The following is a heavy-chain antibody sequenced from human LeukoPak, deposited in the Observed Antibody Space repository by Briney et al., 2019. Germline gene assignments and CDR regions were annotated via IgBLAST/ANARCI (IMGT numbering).Heavy chain of an antibody. CDR1: GGSISSGDYY. CDR3: ARQPLRSRYYYYYYVDV. Sequence: PSETLSLTCTVSGGSISSGDYYWSWIRQPPGKGLEWIGYIYYSGSTYYNSSLKSRVTISVDTSKNQFSLKLSSVTVADTAVYYCARQPLRSRYYYYYYVDVWGKGTTVTVSS. D-gene: IGHD3-10*02. CDR2: IYYSGST. J-gene: IGHJ6*03. V-gene: IGHV4-30-4*08.